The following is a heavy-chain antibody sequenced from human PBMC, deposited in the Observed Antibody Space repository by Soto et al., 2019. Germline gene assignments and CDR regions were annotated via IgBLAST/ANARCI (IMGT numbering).Heavy chain of an antibody. CDR2: MNPNSGNT. D-gene: IGHD2-15*01. J-gene: IGHJ4*02. V-gene: IGHV1-8*01. CDR1: GYTFTSYD. CDR3: ARGGYCSGGSCYHTIDY. Sequence: QVQLVQSGAEVKKPGASVKVSCKASGYTFTSYDINWVRQATGQGLEWMGWMNPNSGNTGYAQKFQGRVTMTRNTSISTAYMELSSLRSDDTAVYYCARGGYCSGGSCYHTIDYWGQGTLVTVSS.